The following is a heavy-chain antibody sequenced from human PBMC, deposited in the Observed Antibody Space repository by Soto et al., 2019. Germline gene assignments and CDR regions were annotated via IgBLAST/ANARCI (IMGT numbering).Heavy chain of an antibody. CDR3: AAGEPLNY. CDR2: VWYDGSNK. V-gene: IGHV3-33*01. D-gene: IGHD3-10*01. J-gene: IGHJ4*02. Sequence: GGSLRLCCAASSFIFSNYGMHWVRQAPGKGLEWVAIVWYDGSNKYYADSVKGRFTISRDNSKNTVYLQMNSLRAEDTAMYYCAAGEPLNYRGQGTLVTVSS. CDR1: SFIFSNYG.